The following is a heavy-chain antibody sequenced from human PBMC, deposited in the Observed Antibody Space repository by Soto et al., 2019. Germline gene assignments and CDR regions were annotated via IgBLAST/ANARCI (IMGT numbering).Heavy chain of an antibody. CDR1: GFIFSTYG. Sequence: PGGSLRLSCAASGFIFSTYGMHWVRQAPGKGLEWVSAISGSGVSTYYADSVKGRFTISRDNSKNTLYLQMNSLRAEDTAVYYCAKSPGMYYYDSSGYYHYDYWGREPWSPSPQ. CDR3: AKSPGMYYYDSSGYYHYDY. J-gene: IGHJ4*02. CDR2: ISGSGVST. V-gene: IGHV3-23*01. D-gene: IGHD3-22*01.